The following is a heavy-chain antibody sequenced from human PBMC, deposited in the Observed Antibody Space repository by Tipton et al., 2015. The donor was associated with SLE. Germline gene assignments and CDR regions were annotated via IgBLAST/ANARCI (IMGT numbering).Heavy chain of an antibody. V-gene: IGHV3-53*01. J-gene: IGHJ3*02. CDR1: GFTVSSNY. CDR2: IYSGGST. CDR3: ARGGLGFCTSGTCYDVTDI. D-gene: IGHD2-2*01. Sequence: QLVQSGGGLVQPGGSLRLSCAASGFTVSSNYMSWVRQAPGKGLEWVSLIYSGGSTYYADSVKGRFTISRDTSKNQFSVKLSSVTAADTAIYYCARGGLGFCTSGTCYDVTDIWGQGTMVTVSS.